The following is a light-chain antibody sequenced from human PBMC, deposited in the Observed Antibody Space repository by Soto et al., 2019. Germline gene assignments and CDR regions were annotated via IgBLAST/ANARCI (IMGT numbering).Light chain of an antibody. CDR3: QSYDSSLSGCV. V-gene: IGLV1-40*01. CDR2: GNT. J-gene: IGLJ1*01. Sequence: QSVLTQPPSVSGAPGQRVNISCTGNSFNIGADYDVHWYQQLPGTAPKLLIYGNTNRPSGVPDRFSGSKSGTSASLAITGLQAEDEADYYCQSYDSSLSGCVFGTGTKLTVL. CDR1: SFNIGADYD.